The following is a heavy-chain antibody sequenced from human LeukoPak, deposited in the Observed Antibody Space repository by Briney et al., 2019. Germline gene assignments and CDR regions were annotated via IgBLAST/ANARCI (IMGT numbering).Heavy chain of an antibody. CDR2: IGTAGDT. CDR3: ARGWYYYGMDV. V-gene: IGHV3-13*01. Sequence: GGSLRLSCAAFGFTFSSYDMYWVRQATGKGLEWVSAIGTAGDTYYPGSVKGRFTISRENAKNSLYLQMNSLRAGDTAVYYCARGWYYYGMDVWGQGTTVTVSS. J-gene: IGHJ6*02. CDR1: GFTFSSYD.